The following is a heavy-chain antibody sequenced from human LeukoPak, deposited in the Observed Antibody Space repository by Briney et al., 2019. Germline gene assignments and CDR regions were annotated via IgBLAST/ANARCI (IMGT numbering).Heavy chain of an antibody. J-gene: IGHJ4*02. CDR3: ARGYCSGGFCFDY. D-gene: IGHD2-15*01. V-gene: IGHV5-51*01. Sequence: GESLKISCKGSGYSFTIYWIGWVRQMPGKGLEWMGIIYPGDSDTRYSPSFQGQVTISAVKSISTAYLQWSSLKASDTAMYYCARGYCSGGFCFDYWGQGTLVTVSS. CDR2: IYPGDSDT. CDR1: GYSFTIYW.